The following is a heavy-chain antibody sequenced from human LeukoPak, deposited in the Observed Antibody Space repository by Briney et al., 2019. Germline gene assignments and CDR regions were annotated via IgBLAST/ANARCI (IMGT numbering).Heavy chain of an antibody. J-gene: IGHJ5*02. CDR1: GFTFSSYG. D-gene: IGHD4-17*01. Sequence: GGSLRLSCAASGFTFSSYGTHWVRQAPGKGLEWVAVISYDGSNKYYADSVKGRFTISRDNSKNTLYLQMNSLRAEDTAVYYCAREDYGEPNWFDPWGQGTLVTVSS. CDR2: ISYDGSNK. CDR3: AREDYGEPNWFDP. V-gene: IGHV3-30*03.